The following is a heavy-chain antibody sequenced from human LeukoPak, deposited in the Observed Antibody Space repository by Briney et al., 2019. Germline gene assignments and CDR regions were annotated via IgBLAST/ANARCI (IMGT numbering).Heavy chain of an antibody. Sequence: ASVKVSCKVSGYTLTELSMHWVRQAPGKGLEWMGGFDPEDGETIYAQKFQGRVTMTEDTSTDTAYMELSSLRSEDTAVYCCATLRTEREWSPLDYWGQGTLVTVSS. CDR3: ATLRTEREWSPLDY. J-gene: IGHJ4*02. CDR2: FDPEDGET. V-gene: IGHV1-24*01. D-gene: IGHD3-3*01. CDR1: GYTLTELS.